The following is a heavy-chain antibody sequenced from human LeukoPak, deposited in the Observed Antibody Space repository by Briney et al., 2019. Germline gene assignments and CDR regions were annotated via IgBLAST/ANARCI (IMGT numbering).Heavy chain of an antibody. J-gene: IGHJ5*02. Sequence: GGSLRLSCAASGFTFSSYAMHWVRQAPGKGLEWVAVISYDGSNKYYADSVKGRFTISRDNSKNTLYLQMNSPRAEDTAVYYCASIVATITGMNWFDPWGQGTLVTVSS. CDR1: GFTFSSYA. D-gene: IGHD5-12*01. V-gene: IGHV3-30*04. CDR2: ISYDGSNK. CDR3: ASIVATITGMNWFDP.